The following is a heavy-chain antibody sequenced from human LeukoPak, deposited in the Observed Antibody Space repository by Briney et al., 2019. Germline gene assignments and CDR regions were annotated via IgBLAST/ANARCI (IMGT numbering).Heavy chain of an antibody. V-gene: IGHV3-74*01. D-gene: IGHD3-10*01. J-gene: IGHJ5*01. Sequence: SGGSLRLSCAASGFTFTSYAMTWVRQAPGKGLVWVSRLDSYGTSTRYADSVKGRFTISRDNGKNTLYLQMNSLRAEDTALYYCARDGGSGSYYSWFDSWGQGTLVTVSS. CDR1: GFTFTSYA. CDR2: LDSYGTST. CDR3: ARDGGSGSYYSWFDS.